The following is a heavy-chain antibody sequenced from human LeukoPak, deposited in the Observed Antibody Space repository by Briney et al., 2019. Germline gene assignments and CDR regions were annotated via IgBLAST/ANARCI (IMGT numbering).Heavy chain of an antibody. Sequence: GGSLRLSCAASGFTFSSYAMSWVRQAPGKGLEWVSAISGSGGSTYYADSVKGRFTISRDNSKNTLYLQMNSLRAEDTAVYYCANIVVVVAATPPVDYWSQGTLVTVSS. CDR3: ANIVVVVAATPPVDY. V-gene: IGHV3-23*01. CDR2: ISGSGGST. CDR1: GFTFSSYA. D-gene: IGHD2-15*01. J-gene: IGHJ4*02.